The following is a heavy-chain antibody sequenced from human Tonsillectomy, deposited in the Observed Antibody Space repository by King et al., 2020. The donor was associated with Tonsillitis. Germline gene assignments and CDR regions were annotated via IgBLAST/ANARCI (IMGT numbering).Heavy chain of an antibody. J-gene: IGHJ3*02. CDR3: ARGGDSVRGVDAFDI. V-gene: IGHV3-53*01. D-gene: IGHD4-17*01. CDR1: GFTVSSNY. Sequence: VQLVESGGGLIQPGGSLRLSCVVSGFTVSSNYMTWVRQAPGKGLEWVSVIYSGGYTYYADSVKGRFTISRDNSKNTLYLQMNSLRADDTAVYYCARGGDSVRGVDAFDIWGQGTMVTVSS. CDR2: IYSGGYT.